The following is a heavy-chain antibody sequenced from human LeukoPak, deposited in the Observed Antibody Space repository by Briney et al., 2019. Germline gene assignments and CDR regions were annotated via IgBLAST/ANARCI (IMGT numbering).Heavy chain of an antibody. Sequence: GGSLRLSCAASGFTFSSYAMSWVRQAPGKGLEWVSGISGSGGSTYYADSVKGRFTISRDNSKNTLYLQMNSLRAEDTAVYYCATFDYGARQTYDYWGQGTLVTVSS. CDR2: ISGSGGST. CDR3: ATFDYGARQTYDY. D-gene: IGHD4-17*01. V-gene: IGHV3-23*01. J-gene: IGHJ4*02. CDR1: GFTFSSYA.